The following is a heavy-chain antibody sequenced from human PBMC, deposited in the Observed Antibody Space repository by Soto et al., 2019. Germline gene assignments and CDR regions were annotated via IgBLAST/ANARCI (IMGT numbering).Heavy chain of an antibody. CDR3: ARSSGYYYQALDY. CDR1: GGSISSSSYY. D-gene: IGHD3-22*01. J-gene: IGHJ4*02. Sequence: SETLSLTCTVSGGSISSSSYYWGWIRQPPGKGLEWIGSIYYSGSTYYNPSLKSRVTISVDTSKNQFSLKLSSVTAADTAVYYCARSSGYYYQALDYWGQGTLVTVSS. V-gene: IGHV4-39*01. CDR2: IYYSGST.